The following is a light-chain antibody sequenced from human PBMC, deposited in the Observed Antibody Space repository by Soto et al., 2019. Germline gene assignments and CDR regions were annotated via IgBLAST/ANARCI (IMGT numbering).Light chain of an antibody. Sequence: EIVMTQSPATLSVSRGERATLSCRASQSVSSNLAWYQQKPGQAPRLLIYGVSTRATGIPARFSGSGSGTEFTLTISSLQSEAFAVYYCQQYNNWPLTFGGGTKVEIK. V-gene: IGKV3-15*01. CDR3: QQYNNWPLT. CDR2: GVS. CDR1: QSVSSN. J-gene: IGKJ4*01.